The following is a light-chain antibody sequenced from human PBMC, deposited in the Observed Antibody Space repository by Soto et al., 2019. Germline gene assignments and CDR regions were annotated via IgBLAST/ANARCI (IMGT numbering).Light chain of an antibody. J-gene: IGLJ1*01. V-gene: IGLV1-40*01. CDR1: SSNIGAGYD. CDR2: GNS. CDR3: QSYDSSLGYV. Sequence: QSVLTQPPSVSEAPGQRVTISCTGSSSNIGAGYDVHWYQQLPGTAPKLLIYGNSNRPSGVPDRFSGSKSGTSASLAITGLQAEDEADYYCQSYDSSLGYVFGTGTKLTVL.